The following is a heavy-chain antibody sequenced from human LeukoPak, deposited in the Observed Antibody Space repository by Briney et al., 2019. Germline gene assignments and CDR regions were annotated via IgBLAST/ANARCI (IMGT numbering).Heavy chain of an antibody. CDR2: INPSGGST. CDR1: GYTFTSYY. D-gene: IGHD3-3*01. Sequence: ASVNVSCKASGYTFTSYYMHWVRQAPGQGLEWMGIINPSGGSTSYAQKFQGRVTMTRDTSTSTAYMELRSLRSDDTAVYYCARDLGFGVVIMLDYWGQGTLVTVSS. J-gene: IGHJ4*02. V-gene: IGHV1-46*01. CDR3: ARDLGFGVVIMLDY.